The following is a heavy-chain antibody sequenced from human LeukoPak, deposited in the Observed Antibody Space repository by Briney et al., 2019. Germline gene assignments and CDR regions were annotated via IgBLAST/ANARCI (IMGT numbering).Heavy chain of an antibody. J-gene: IGHJ4*02. V-gene: IGHV3-23*01. Sequence: SWVRQAPGKGLEWVSAISGSGGSTYYADSVKGRFTISRDNSKNTLYLQMNSLRAEDTAVYYCAKDRQVGGPYGYWGQGTLVTVSS. D-gene: IGHD1-26*01. CDR3: AKDRQVGGPYGY. CDR2: ISGSGGST.